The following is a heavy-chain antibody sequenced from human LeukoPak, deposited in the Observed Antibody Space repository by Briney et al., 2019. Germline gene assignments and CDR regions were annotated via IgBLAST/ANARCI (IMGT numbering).Heavy chain of an antibody. Sequence: ASVKVSCKASGYTFTSYDINWVRQATGQGLKWMGWMNPNSGNTGYAQKFQGRVTMTRNTSISTAYMELSSLRSEDTAVYYCAREDIYYYYYGMDVWGQGTTVTVSS. V-gene: IGHV1-8*01. CDR2: MNPNSGNT. D-gene: IGHD2-15*01. J-gene: IGHJ6*02. CDR3: AREDIYYYYYGMDV. CDR1: GYTFTSYD.